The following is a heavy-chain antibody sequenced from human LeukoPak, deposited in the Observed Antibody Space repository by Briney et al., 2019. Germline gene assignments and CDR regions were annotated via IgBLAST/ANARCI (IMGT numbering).Heavy chain of an antibody. CDR3: ARGRLVRGVIIRGYSYGYVY. CDR1: GGSISSSSYY. V-gene: IGHV4-39*07. D-gene: IGHD5-18*01. J-gene: IGHJ4*02. CDR2: IYYSGST. Sequence: PSETLSLTCTVSGGSISSSSYYWGWIRQPPGKGLEWIGSIYYSGSTYYNPSLKSRVTISVDTSKNQFSLKLSSVTAADTAVYYCARGRLVRGVIIRGYSYGYVYWGQGTLVTVSS.